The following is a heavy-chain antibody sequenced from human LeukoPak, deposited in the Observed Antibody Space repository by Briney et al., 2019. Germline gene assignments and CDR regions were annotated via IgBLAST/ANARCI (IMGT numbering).Heavy chain of an antibody. CDR3: ARAFYPGYYSYMAV. J-gene: IGHJ6*03. V-gene: IGHV4-4*02. CDR2: IYHSGST. CDR1: GGSISSTNW. D-gene: IGHD3-3*02. Sequence: PSETLSLTCAVSGGSISSTNWWSWVRQPPGTGLEWIGEIYHSGSTNYNPSLKSRVTISVDKSKNQFSLKLSSVTAADTAVYYCARAFYPGYYSYMAVWGKGTTVTVSS.